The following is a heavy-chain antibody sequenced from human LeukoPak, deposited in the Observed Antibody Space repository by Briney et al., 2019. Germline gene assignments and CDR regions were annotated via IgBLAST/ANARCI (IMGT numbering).Heavy chain of an antibody. J-gene: IGHJ6*02. CDR3: ARDSHYSNYVNYYYYGMDV. CDR2: ISSSSSYI. CDR1: GFTFSSYS. V-gene: IGHV3-21*01. D-gene: IGHD4-4*01. Sequence: PGGSLRLSCAASGFTFSSYSMNWVRQAPGKGLEWVSSISSSSSYIYYADSVKGRFTISRDNAKNSLYLQMNSLRAEDTAVYYCARDSHYSNYVNYYYYGMDVWGQGTTVTASS.